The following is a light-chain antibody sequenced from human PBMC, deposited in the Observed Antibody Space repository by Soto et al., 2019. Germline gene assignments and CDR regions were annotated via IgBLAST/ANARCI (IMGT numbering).Light chain of an antibody. CDR2: GAS. V-gene: IGKV3-15*01. Sequence: EIVLTQSPATLSLSPGERATLSCRASQSVRTYLAWYQQKPGQAPRLLFYGASTRAPGIPARFSGSGSETEFTLTISSLQSEDFAVYYCQHYNNWPPWTFGQGTKVDIK. J-gene: IGKJ1*01. CDR3: QHYNNWPPWT. CDR1: QSVRTY.